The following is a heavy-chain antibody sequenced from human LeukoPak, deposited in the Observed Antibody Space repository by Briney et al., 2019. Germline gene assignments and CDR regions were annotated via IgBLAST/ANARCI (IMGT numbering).Heavy chain of an antibody. CDR1: GGTFSSYA. Sequence: GSSVKVSCKASGGTFSSYAISWVRQAPGQGLEWMGGIIPIFGTANYAQKFQGRVTVTTDESTSTAYMELSSLRSEDTAVYYCARDRARSTWLDYWGQGTLVTVSS. D-gene: IGHD6-13*01. CDR2: IIPIFGTA. CDR3: ARDRARSTWLDY. J-gene: IGHJ4*02. V-gene: IGHV1-69*05.